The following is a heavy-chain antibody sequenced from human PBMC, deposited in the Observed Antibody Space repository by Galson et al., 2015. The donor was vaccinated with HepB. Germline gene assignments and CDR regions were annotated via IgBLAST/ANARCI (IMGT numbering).Heavy chain of an antibody. V-gene: IGHV3-30-3*01. Sequence: SLRLSCAASGFALRSFAMHWVRQAPGKGLECVALVSYDGTTKYYADSVKGRFTISRDNSKNTLYLQMNSLRTEDTAVYFCARDVGIQQWMLLVFDYWGPGTLVTVSS. D-gene: IGHD2-8*01. J-gene: IGHJ4*02. CDR1: GFALRSFA. CDR2: VSYDGTTK. CDR3: ARDVGIQQWMLLVFDY.